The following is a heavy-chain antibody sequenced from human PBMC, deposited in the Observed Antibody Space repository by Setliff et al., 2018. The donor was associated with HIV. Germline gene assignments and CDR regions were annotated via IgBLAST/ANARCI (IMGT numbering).Heavy chain of an antibody. V-gene: IGHV1-8*02. CDR3: ARGKNIVVVPAAPNRFDP. D-gene: IGHD2-2*01. J-gene: IGHJ5*02. CDR1: GYTFTSYD. CDR2: MNPNSGNT. Sequence: GASVKVSCKASGYTFTSYDINWVRQATGQGLEWMGWMNPNSGNTGYAQKFQGRVTMTRNTSINTAYMELSSLRSQDTAVYYCARGKNIVVVPAAPNRFDPWGQGTLVTVSS.